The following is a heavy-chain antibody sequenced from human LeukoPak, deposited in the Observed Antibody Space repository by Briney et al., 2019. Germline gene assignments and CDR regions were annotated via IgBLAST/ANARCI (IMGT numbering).Heavy chain of an antibody. V-gene: IGHV4-39*01. CDR1: GGSISSSSHY. CDR2: IYHSGST. J-gene: IGHJ4*02. Sequence: SETLSLTCTVSGGSISSSSHYWGWIRQPPGKGLEWIGSIYHSGSTYYNPSLKSRVTISVDTSKNQFSLKLSSVTAADTAVYYCARSRYQLHNQFDYWGQGTLVTVSS. CDR3: ARSRYQLHNQFDY. D-gene: IGHD2-2*01.